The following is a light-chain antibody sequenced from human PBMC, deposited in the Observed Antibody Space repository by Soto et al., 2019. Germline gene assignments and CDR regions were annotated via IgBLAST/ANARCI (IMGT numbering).Light chain of an antibody. J-gene: IGKJ3*01. CDR1: QSVSSY. V-gene: IGKV3-11*01. Sequence: EIVLTQSPATLSLSPGERATLSCRASQSVSSYLAWYQQKPGQAPRLLIYDASNRATGIPARCSGSGSGTDFPLPIISLEPEDFAVYYCQQRSNWPPFTFGPGTKVDIK. CDR3: QQRSNWPPFT. CDR2: DAS.